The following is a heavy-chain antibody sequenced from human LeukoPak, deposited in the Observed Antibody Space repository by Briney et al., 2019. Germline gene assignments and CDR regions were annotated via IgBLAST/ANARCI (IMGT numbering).Heavy chain of an antibody. J-gene: IGHJ5*02. Sequence: PSETLSLTCTASGGSISSSTYYWDWIRQPPGKGLEWIGSIYYSGSTYYNPSLKSRVTISVDTSKNQFSLKLTSVTAADTAVYYCAREKAVPNWFDPWGQGTLVTVSS. CDR2: IYYSGST. V-gene: IGHV4-39*02. CDR1: GGSISSSTYY. CDR3: AREKAVPNWFDP. D-gene: IGHD6-19*01.